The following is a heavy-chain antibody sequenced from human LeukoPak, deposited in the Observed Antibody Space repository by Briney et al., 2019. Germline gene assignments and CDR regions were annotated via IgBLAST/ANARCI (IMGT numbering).Heavy chain of an antibody. CDR3: ARAVPIGTGWDAFDG. Sequence: GGSLRLSCAPSVFTVSDNYMRCGPEAPGRGGECGSVIYSAGTTYYADSVKGRFTTSRDNSKTTLYLQMNSLRAEDTAVYFCARAVPIGTGWDAFDGWGQGTLVTVSS. CDR1: VFTVSDNY. D-gene: IGHD6-19*01. V-gene: IGHV3-66*01. CDR2: IYSAGTT. J-gene: IGHJ3*01.